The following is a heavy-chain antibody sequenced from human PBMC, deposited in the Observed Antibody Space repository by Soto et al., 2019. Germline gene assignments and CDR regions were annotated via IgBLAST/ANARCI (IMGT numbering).Heavy chain of an antibody. Sequence: QIHLVQSGAEVKKPGASVKVSCKGSGYGFTTYGITWVRQAPGQGLEWMAWISAHNGNTNYAQKLQGRATVTRDTSTSTAYMDLRSVRSDDTAVYYCARGRYGDYWGQGALVTVSS. V-gene: IGHV1-18*01. CDR2: ISAHNGNT. CDR1: GYGFTTYG. D-gene: IGHD1-1*01. J-gene: IGHJ4*02. CDR3: ARGRYGDY.